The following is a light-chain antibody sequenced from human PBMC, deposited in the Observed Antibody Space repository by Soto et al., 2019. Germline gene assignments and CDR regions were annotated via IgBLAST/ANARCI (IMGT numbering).Light chain of an antibody. V-gene: IGLV2-14*03. CDR2: DVS. CDR3: SSYTSSSTSVV. Sequence: QSALTQPASESGSPGQSITISCTGTSSDVGGYNYVSWYQHHPGKAPKLMIYDVSNRPSGVSNRFSGSKSGNTASLTISGLQAEDEADYYCSSYTSSSTSVVFGGGTKVTVL. CDR1: SSDVGGYNY. J-gene: IGLJ2*01.